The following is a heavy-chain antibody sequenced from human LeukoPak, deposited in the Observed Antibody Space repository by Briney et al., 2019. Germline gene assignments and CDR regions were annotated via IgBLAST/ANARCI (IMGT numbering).Heavy chain of an antibody. V-gene: IGHV3-53*01. CDR3: ASYSSLDY. CDR2: IYSGGSR. Sequence: GGSLRLSCAASGFTVSNNYMSLVRQAPGKGLEWVSLIYSGGSRYYADSVKGRFTISRDNSKNTLYLQMNSLRADDTAVYYCASYSSLDYWGQGALVTVSS. D-gene: IGHD3-22*01. CDR1: GFTVSNNY. J-gene: IGHJ4*02.